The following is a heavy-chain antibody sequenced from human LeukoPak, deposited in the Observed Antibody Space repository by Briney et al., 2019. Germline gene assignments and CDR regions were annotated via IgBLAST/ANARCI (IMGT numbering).Heavy chain of an antibody. CDR3: ARGGNYDILIGPLDGY. D-gene: IGHD3-9*01. J-gene: IGHJ4*02. V-gene: IGHV3-30*04. CDR2: ISYDGSNK. CDR1: GFTFSSYA. Sequence: GGSLRLSCAASGFTFSSYAMHWVRQAPGKGLEWVAVISYDGSNKYYADSVKGRFTISRDNSKNTLYLQMNSLRAEDTAVYYCARGGNYDILIGPLDGYWGQGTLVTVSS.